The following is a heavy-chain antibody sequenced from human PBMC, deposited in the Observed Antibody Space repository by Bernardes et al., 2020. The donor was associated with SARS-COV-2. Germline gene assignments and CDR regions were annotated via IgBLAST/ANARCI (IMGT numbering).Heavy chain of an antibody. CDR1: GFTFSSYA. D-gene: IGHD3-22*01. Sequence: GGSLRLSCAASGFTFSSYAMSWVRQAPGKGLEWVSAISGSGGSTYYADSVKGRFTISRDNSKNTLYLQMNSLRAEDTAVYYCAKDALRSYYYDSSGYPFDYWGQGTLVTVSS. J-gene: IGHJ4*02. V-gene: IGHV3-23*01. CDR2: ISGSGGST. CDR3: AKDALRSYYYDSSGYPFDY.